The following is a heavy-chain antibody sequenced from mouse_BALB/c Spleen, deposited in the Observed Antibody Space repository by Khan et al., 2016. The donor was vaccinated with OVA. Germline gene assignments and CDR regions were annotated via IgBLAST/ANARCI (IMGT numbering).Heavy chain of an antibody. CDR2: IYPGTGST. CDR1: GYIFTSTW. J-gene: IGHJ4*01. D-gene: IGHD2-4*01. CDR3: ARDGYDCQSAMGN. Sequence: QVQLQQSGAELVKPGASVKLSCKTSGYIFTSTWIHWVKQRSGQGLEWIARIYPGTGSTHYNEKFKGKATLTADNSSNTAYLPLSRLTSEDPAVSYCARDGYDCQSAMGNWGQGPSVTVSS. V-gene: IGHV1S132*01.